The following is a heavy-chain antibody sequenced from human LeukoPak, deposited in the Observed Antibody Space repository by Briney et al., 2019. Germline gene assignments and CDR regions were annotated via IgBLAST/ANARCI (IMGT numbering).Heavy chain of an antibody. V-gene: IGHV4-59*01. CDR2: IYYSGST. CDR1: GGSISSYY. Sequence: SETLSLTCTVSGGSISSYYWSWLRQPPGKGLEWIGYIYYSGSTNYNPSLKSRVTISVDTSKNQFSLKLSSVTAADTAVYYCARVARGWYNLWDWGQGTLVTVSS. J-gene: IGHJ4*02. D-gene: IGHD6-19*01. CDR3: ARVARGWYNLWD.